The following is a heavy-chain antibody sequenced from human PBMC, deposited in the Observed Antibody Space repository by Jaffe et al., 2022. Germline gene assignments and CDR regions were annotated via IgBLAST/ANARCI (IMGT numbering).Heavy chain of an antibody. CDR3: ARPGSGTYVSYYFDY. Sequence: QVQLQESGPGLVKPSETLSLTCVVSDYLIINGYYWGWIRQPPGKGLEWIGSIFHSGNTYYNPSLKSRVTISVDTSKNQFSLKLTSVTAADTAVYYCARPGSGTYVSYYFDYWGRGTLVTVSS. J-gene: IGHJ4*02. CDR2: IFHSGNT. D-gene: IGHD3-10*01. V-gene: IGHV4-38-2*01. CDR1: DYLIINGYY.